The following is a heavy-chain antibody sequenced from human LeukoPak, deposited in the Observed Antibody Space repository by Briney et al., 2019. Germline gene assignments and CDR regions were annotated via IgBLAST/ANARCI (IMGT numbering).Heavy chain of an antibody. CDR2: IIPILGIA. V-gene: IGHV1-69*04. J-gene: IGHJ3*02. CDR1: GYTFTSYA. D-gene: IGHD3-22*01. Sequence: SVKVSCKASGYTFTSYAISWVRQAPGQGLEWMGRIIPILGIANYAQKFQGRVTITADKSTSTAYMELSSLRSEDTAVYYCATLHSSGYSNIWGQGTMVTVSS. CDR3: ATLHSSGYSNI.